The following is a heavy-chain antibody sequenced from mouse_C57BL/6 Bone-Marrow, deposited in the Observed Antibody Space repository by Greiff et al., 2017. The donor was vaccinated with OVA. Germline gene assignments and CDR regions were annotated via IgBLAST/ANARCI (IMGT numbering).Heavy chain of an antibody. Sequence: EVKVVESGGDLVKPGGSLKLSCAASGFTFSSYGMSWVRQTPDKRLEWVATISSGGSYTYYPDSVKGRFTISRDNAKNTLYLQMSSLKSEDTAMYYCARHPYYDYDGNDYYAMDYWGQGTSVTVSS. CDR3: ARHPYYDYDGNDYYAMDY. CDR1: GFTFSSYG. D-gene: IGHD2-4*01. V-gene: IGHV5-6*01. J-gene: IGHJ4*01. CDR2: ISSGGSYT.